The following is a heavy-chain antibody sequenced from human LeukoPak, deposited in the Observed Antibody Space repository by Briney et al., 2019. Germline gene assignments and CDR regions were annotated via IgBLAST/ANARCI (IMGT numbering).Heavy chain of an antibody. CDR2: ISAYNGNT. Sequence: ASVTVSCKASGYTFTIYGTSWVRQAPGQGLEWMGWISAYNGNTNYAQKLQGRVTMTTDTSTSTAYMELRSLRSDDTAVYYCARVLHSSGWIDYWGQGTLVTVSS. D-gene: IGHD6-19*01. V-gene: IGHV1-18*01. J-gene: IGHJ4*02. CDR3: ARVLHSSGWIDY. CDR1: GYTFTIYG.